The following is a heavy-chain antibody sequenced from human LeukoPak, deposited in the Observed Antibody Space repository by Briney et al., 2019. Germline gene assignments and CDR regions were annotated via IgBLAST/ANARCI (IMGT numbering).Heavy chain of an antibody. V-gene: IGHV1-8*01. Sequence: GASVKVSCKASGFTFTSYDINWVRQAPGQGLEWMGWMNPNSGNTRYAQKVQGRITMTWDTSISTAYMELSSLRSEDTAVYYCARGPSLVRGVIMPGSVGGMDVWGQGTTVTVSS. CDR1: GFTFTSYD. J-gene: IGHJ6*02. CDR2: MNPNSGNT. D-gene: IGHD3-10*01. CDR3: ARGPSLVRGVIMPGSVGGMDV.